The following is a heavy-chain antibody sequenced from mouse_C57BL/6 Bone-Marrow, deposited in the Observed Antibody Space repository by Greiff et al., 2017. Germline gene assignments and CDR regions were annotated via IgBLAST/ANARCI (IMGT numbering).Heavy chain of an antibody. CDR2: IDPANGNT. CDR1: GFNINNTY. J-gene: IGHJ3*01. V-gene: IGHV14-3*01. Sequence: EVMLVESVAELVRPGASVKLSCTASGFNINNTYMNWVKQRPEQGLEWIGRIDPANGNTKYAPKFPGKATITADTSSTTAYLQLSNLTAEDTAIYYCAMDDYVSSYIAYWGQGTWVTVSA. D-gene: IGHD1-1*01. CDR3: AMDDYVSSYIAY.